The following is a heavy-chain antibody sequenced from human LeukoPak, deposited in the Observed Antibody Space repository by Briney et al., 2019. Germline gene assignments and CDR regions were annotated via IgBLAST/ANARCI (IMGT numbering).Heavy chain of an antibody. CDR2: IKQDGSEK. CDR3: ARDRDYSPTWILQH. CDR1: GFTLSSRW. V-gene: IGHV3-7*03. D-gene: IGHD2-15*01. J-gene: IGHJ1*01. Sequence: GGSLRLSCVVSGFTLSSRWMMWVRQAPGKGLEWVANIKQDGSEKYVDSVKGRFTISRDNAKNSLYLQMNSLRAEDTAVYYCARDRDYSPTWILQHWGQGTLVTVSS.